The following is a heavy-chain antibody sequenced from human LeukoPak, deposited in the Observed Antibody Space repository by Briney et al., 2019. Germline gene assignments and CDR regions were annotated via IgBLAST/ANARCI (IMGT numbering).Heavy chain of an antibody. CDR3: AREGGDYVYYYYYMDV. CDR2: MNPNSGNT. J-gene: IGHJ6*03. CDR1: GYTFTSYD. D-gene: IGHD4-17*01. V-gene: IGHV1-8*01. Sequence: ASVKVSCKASGYTFTSYDINWERQATGQGLEWMGWMNPNSGNTGHAQKFQGRVTMTRNTSISTAYMELSSLRSEDTAVYYCAREGGDYVYYYYYMDVWGKGTTVTVSS.